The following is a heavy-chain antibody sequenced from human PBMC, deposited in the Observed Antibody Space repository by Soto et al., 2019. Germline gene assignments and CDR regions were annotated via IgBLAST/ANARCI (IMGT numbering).Heavy chain of an antibody. CDR3: ARGLPGYCSGGSCYNWFDP. Sequence: QVQLVQSGAEVKKPGASVKVSCKASGYTFTSYDINWVRQATGQGLEWMGWMNPNSGNTGYAQKFQGRVTMTRNTSISTAYMELSSLRSEDTAVYYCARGLPGYCSGGSCYNWFDPWGQGTLVTGSS. V-gene: IGHV1-8*01. CDR1: GYTFTSYD. CDR2: MNPNSGNT. D-gene: IGHD2-15*01. J-gene: IGHJ5*02.